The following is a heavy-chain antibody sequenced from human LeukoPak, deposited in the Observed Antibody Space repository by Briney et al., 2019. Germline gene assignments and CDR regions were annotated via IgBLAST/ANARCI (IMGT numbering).Heavy chain of an antibody. D-gene: IGHD3-3*01. J-gene: IGHJ4*02. Sequence: TGGFLRLSCAASGFTFSSYWMSWVRQAPGKGLEWVANIKQDGSEKYYVDSVKGRFTISRDNAKNSLYLQMNSLRAEDTAVYYCARGFRLKYYDFWSGYLRPFDYWGQGTLVTVSS. CDR3: ARGFRLKYYDFWSGYLRPFDY. V-gene: IGHV3-7*01. CDR2: IKQDGSEK. CDR1: GFTFSSYW.